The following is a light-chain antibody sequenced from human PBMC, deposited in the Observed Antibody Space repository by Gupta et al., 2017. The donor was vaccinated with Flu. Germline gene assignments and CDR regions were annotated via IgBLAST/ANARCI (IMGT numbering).Light chain of an antibody. CDR3: LSADSSGIYV. CDR2: KES. Sequence: LGKMARITCSGEEVKKKYAYWDQQKPGQCPMLVVYKESKRTAGIPGRFSGSSSGTIVTLTISGVQEEDEADYYGLSADSSGIYVFGTGTKVTVL. V-gene: IGLV3-16*01. J-gene: IGLJ1*01. CDR1: EVKKKY.